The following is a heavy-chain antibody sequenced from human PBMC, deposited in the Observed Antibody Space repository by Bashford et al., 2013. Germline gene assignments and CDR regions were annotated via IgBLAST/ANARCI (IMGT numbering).Heavy chain of an antibody. V-gene: IGHV4-61*01. J-gene: IGHJ2*01. CDR2: IYYSGST. Sequence: SETLSLTCTVSGGSISSSSYYWSWIRQPPGKGLEWIGYIYYSGSTNYNPSLKSRVTISVDTSKNQFSLKLSSVTAADTAVYYCARRNGPTWYFDLVGAVAPWSPSP. D-gene: IGHD2-8*01. CDR3: ARRNGPTWYFDL. CDR1: GGSISSSSYY.